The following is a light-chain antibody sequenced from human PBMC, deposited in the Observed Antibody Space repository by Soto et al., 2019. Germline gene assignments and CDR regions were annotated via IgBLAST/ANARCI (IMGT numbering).Light chain of an antibody. Sequence: EMVITQTTATLSVSPGERATLSCRASQSVSSNLAWYQQKPGQAPRLLIYGASTRATGIPARFSGSGSGTEFTLTISSLQSEDFAVYYCQQYNNWPPWTFCQ. V-gene: IGKV3-15*01. J-gene: IGKJ1*01. CDR3: QQYNNWPPWT. CDR1: QSVSSN. CDR2: GAS.